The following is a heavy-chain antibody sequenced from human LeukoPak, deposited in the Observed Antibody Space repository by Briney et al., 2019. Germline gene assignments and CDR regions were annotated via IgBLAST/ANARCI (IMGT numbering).Heavy chain of an antibody. D-gene: IGHD3-10*01. CDR1: GFTFSSYW. J-gene: IGHJ6*02. CDR2: IKQDGSEI. Sequence: GGSLRLSCAASGFTFSSYWMSWVRQAPGRGLQWVASIKQDGSEIYYVDSVKGRFSISRDNDKNSLSLQMNSLRAEDTAVYYCARDQVVGSGRNYGMDVWGQGTTVTVSS. V-gene: IGHV3-7*01. CDR3: ARDQVVGSGRNYGMDV.